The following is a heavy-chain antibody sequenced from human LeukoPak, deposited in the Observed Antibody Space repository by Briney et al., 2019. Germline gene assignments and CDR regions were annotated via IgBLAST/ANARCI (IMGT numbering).Heavy chain of an antibody. D-gene: IGHD5-18*01. V-gene: IGHV3-9*01. Sequence: PGGSLRLSCAASGFTFDDYAMHWVRQAPGKGLEWVSGISWNSGSIGYADSVKGRFTISRDNAKNSLYLQMNSLRAEDTALYYCARVADGKGYPFDYWGQGTLVTVSS. CDR2: ISWNSGSI. J-gene: IGHJ4*02. CDR3: ARVADGKGYPFDY. CDR1: GFTFDDYA.